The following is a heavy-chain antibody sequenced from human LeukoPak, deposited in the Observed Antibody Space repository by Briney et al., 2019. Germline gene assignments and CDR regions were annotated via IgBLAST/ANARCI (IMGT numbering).Heavy chain of an antibody. CDR1: GFTFSSYW. J-gene: IGHJ4*02. CDR3: AKEVAVAGTTYYFDY. Sequence: PGGSLRLSCAASGFTFSSYWMSWVRQAPGKGLEWVANIKQDGSEKYYVDSVKGRFTISRDNAKNSLYLQMNSLRAEDTALYYCAKEVAVAGTTYYFDYWGQGTLVTVSS. D-gene: IGHD6-19*01. V-gene: IGHV3-7*03. CDR2: IKQDGSEK.